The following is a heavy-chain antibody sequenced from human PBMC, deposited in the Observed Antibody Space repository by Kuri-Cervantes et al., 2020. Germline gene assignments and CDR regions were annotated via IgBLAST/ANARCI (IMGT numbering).Heavy chain of an antibody. CDR2: IIPIFGTA. D-gene: IGHD2-21*02. CDR1: GGTFSSYA. CDR3: ARGEGPGAYCGGDCYQRPDY. V-gene: IGHV1-69*13. Sequence: SVKVSCKASGGTFSSYAISWVRQAPGQGFEWMGGIIPIFGTANYAQKFQGRVTITADESTSTAYMELSSLRSEDTAVYYCARGEGPGAYCGGDCYQRPDYWGQGTLVTVSS. J-gene: IGHJ4*02.